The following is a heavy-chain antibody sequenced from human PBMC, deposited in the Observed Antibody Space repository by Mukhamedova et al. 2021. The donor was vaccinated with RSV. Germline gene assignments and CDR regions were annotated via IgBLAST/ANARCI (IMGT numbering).Heavy chain of an antibody. Sequence: NSYATAYAASVKGRFTISRDDSKNTAYLQMNSLKTEDTAVYYCTRHATFDVPAAIGDPYYYYYYYMDVWGKGTTVTVSS. D-gene: IGHD2-2*01. V-gene: IGHV3-73*01. J-gene: IGHJ6*03. CDR3: TRHATFDVPAAIGDPYYYYYYYMDV. CDR2: NSYAT.